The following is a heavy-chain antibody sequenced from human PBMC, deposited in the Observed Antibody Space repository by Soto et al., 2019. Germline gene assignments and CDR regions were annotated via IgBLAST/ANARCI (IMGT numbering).Heavy chain of an antibody. D-gene: IGHD2-15*01. V-gene: IGHV4-59*01. CDR1: GGSISSYY. CDR3: ERGGYPLDP. Sequence: TSETLSLTCTVSGGSISSYYWSWIRQPPGKGLEWIGYIYYSGSTNYNPSLKSRVTISVDTSKNQFSLKLSSVTAADTAVYYCERGGYPLDPWGQGHLVTVSS. CDR2: IYYSGST. J-gene: IGHJ5*02.